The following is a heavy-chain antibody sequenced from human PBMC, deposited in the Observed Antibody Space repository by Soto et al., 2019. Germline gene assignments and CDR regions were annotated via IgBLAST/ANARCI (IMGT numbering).Heavy chain of an antibody. J-gene: IGHJ3*02. Sequence: QVQLVQSGAEVKKPGSSVKVSCKASGGTFSSYAISWVRQAPGQGLEWMGGIIPIFGTANYAQKFQGRVTITAEETTSTAYMELSSLRSEDTAVYYCARGGGYCSGGSCYWESFDIWGQGTMVTVSS. CDR1: GGTFSSYA. V-gene: IGHV1-69*01. CDR3: ARGGGYCSGGSCYWESFDI. D-gene: IGHD2-15*01. CDR2: IIPIFGTA.